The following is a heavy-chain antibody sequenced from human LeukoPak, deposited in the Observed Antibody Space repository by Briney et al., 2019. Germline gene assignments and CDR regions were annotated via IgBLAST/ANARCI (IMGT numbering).Heavy chain of an antibody. CDR3: ARGSMHIYHLYTDY. D-gene: IGHD3-16*02. CDR1: GFTFSNYW. CDR2: IKQDGSER. Sequence: GGSLRLSCAASGFTFSNYWVSWFRQAPGQGRKWVASIKQDGSERYYVDSVKGRFTISRDNAKNSLFLQLSSLRVEDTAVYYCARGSMHIYHLYTDYWGQGTLVTVSS. J-gene: IGHJ4*02. V-gene: IGHV3-7*01.